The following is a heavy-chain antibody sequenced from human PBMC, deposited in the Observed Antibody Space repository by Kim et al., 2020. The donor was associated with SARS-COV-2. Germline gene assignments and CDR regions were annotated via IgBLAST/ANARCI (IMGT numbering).Heavy chain of an antibody. V-gene: IGHV1-3*01. CDR3: ARRGSVTVTTLDY. J-gene: IGHJ4*02. D-gene: IGHD4-17*01. Sequence: YSQKFQGRVTITRDTSASTAYMELSSLRSEDTAVYYCARRGSVTVTTLDYWGQGTLVTVSS.